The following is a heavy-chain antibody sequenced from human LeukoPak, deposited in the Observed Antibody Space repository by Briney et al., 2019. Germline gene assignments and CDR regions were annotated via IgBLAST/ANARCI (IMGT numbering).Heavy chain of an antibody. Sequence: GRSLRLSCAASGFTFSSYGMHWVRQAPGKGLEWVAVISYDGSNKYYADSVKGRFTISRNNSKDTLYLQMNSLRAEDTAVYYCARAGGVVAAIDYWGQGTLVTVSS. CDR3: ARAGGVVAAIDY. CDR2: ISYDGSNK. D-gene: IGHD2-15*01. J-gene: IGHJ4*02. V-gene: IGHV3-30*03. CDR1: GFTFSSYG.